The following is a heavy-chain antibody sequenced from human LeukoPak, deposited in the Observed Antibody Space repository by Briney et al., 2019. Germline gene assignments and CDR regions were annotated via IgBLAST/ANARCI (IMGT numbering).Heavy chain of an antibody. CDR1: GGTFSSYA. CDR3: ARGSVGRGTTQSSFDY. Sequence: SVKVSCKASGGTFSSYANSWVRQAPGQGLEWMGRIIPILGIANYAQKFQGRVTITADKSTSTAYMELSSLRSEDTAVYYCARGSVGRGTTQSSFDYWGQGTLVTVSS. V-gene: IGHV1-69*04. CDR2: IIPILGIA. D-gene: IGHD2-15*01. J-gene: IGHJ4*02.